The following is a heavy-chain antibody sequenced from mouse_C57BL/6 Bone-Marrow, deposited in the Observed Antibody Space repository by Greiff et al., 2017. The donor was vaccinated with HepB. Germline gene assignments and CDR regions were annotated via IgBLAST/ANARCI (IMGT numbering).Heavy chain of an antibody. Sequence: EVQRVESGGGLVQPKGSLKLSCAASGFTFNTYAMHWVRQAPGKGLEWVARIRSKSSNYATYYADSVKDRFTISRDDSQSMLYLQMNNLKTEDTAMYYCVRDRGGTGYFDYWGQGTTLTVSS. CDR1: GFTFNTYA. CDR2: IRSKSSNYAT. D-gene: IGHD4-1*01. V-gene: IGHV10-3*01. CDR3: VRDRGGTGYFDY. J-gene: IGHJ2*01.